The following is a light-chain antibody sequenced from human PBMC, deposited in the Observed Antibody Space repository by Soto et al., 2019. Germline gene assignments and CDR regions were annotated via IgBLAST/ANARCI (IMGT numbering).Light chain of an antibody. CDR2: GAS. V-gene: IGKV3-20*01. J-gene: IGKJ1*01. CDR3: QQYGSPPRT. Sequence: EIVLTQSPGTLSFSPGERATLSCRASQSVSSSYLAWYQQKPGQAPRLLIYGASFRATGIPDRFSGSGSGTDFTLTISRLEPEDFAVYHCQQYGSPPRTFGQGTKVEIK. CDR1: QSVSSSY.